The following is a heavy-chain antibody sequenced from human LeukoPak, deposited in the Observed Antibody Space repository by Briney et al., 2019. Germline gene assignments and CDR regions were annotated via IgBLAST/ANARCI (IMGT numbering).Heavy chain of an antibody. J-gene: IGHJ4*02. CDR3: AKDIEEWLVKGGGCFDY. Sequence: GGSLRLSCAASGFIFSNSAMHWVRQAPGKGLEWVAVISYDGSNKYYADSVKGRFTISRDNCKNTLYLQMNSLRAEDTAVYYCAKDIEEWLVKGGGCFDYWGQGTLVTVSS. D-gene: IGHD6-19*01. CDR2: ISYDGSNK. V-gene: IGHV3-30*18. CDR1: GFIFSNSA.